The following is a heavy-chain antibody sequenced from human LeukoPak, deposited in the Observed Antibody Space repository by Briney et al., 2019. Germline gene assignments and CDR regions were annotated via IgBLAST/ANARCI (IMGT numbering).Heavy chain of an antibody. CDR1: GYTFTRFY. V-gene: IGHV1-46*01. CDR2: INPSVGRT. Sequence: ASVKVSCKASGYTFTRFYIHWVRQAPGQGLEWMGIINPSVGRTRSAQNFQDRVTMTRDTSTNTVYMELSSLTSEDTAMYYCARESEELTYSDWLLGAEAFDIWGQGTMVTVSS. CDR3: ARESEELTYSDWLLGAEAFDI. D-gene: IGHD3-9*01. J-gene: IGHJ3*02.